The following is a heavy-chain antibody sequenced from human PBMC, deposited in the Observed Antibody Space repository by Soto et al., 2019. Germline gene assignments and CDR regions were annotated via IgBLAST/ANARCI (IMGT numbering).Heavy chain of an antibody. CDR2: ISGSGGST. J-gene: IGHJ6*02. D-gene: IGHD5-18*01. CDR3: AKETDTAMALYYYYGMDV. V-gene: IGHV3-23*01. Sequence: EVQLLESGGGLVQPGGSLRLSCAASGFTFSSYAMSWVRQAPGKGLEWVSAISGSGGSTYYADSVKGRFTISRDNSKNTLYLQMNSLRAEDTAVYYCAKETDTAMALYYYYGMDVWGQGTTVTVSS. CDR1: GFTFSSYA.